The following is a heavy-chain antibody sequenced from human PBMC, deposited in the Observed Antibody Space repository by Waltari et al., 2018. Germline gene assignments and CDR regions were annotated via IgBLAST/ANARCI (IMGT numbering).Heavy chain of an antibody. Sequence: QVQLVQSGAEVKKPGSSVKVSCKASGGTFSSYAISWVRQAPGQGLEWMGGIIPRCGTANDAQKVQGRGTITADESTSTAYMELSSLRSEDTDVYYCEVRLSEYLGNFDDWGQGTLVTVSS. D-gene: IGHD2-2*01. CDR2: IIPRCGTA. J-gene: IGHJ4*02. CDR3: EVRLSEYLGNFDD. V-gene: IGHV1-69*01. CDR1: GGTFSSYA.